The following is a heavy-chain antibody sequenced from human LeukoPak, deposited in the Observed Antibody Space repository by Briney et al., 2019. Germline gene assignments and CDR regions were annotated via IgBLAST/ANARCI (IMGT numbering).Heavy chain of an antibody. Sequence: ASVKVFCKASGYTFTSYGITWVRQAPGQGLEWMGWISAYNGNTHYTQKLQGRVTMTTDTSTSTAYMELRSLRSDDTAVYYCARVPSYDSSGYYLGDHWYFDLWGRGTLVTVSS. CDR2: ISAYNGNT. CDR1: GYTFTSYG. J-gene: IGHJ2*01. V-gene: IGHV1-18*01. D-gene: IGHD3-22*01. CDR3: ARVPSYDSSGYYLGDHWYFDL.